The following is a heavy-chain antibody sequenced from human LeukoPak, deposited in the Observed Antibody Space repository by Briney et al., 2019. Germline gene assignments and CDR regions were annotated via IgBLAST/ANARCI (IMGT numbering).Heavy chain of an antibody. CDR2: INPSGGST. CDR1: GYTFTGYY. Sequence: GASVKVSCKASGYTFTGYYMHWVRQAPGQGLEWMGIINPSGGSTSYAQKFQGRVTMTRDMSTSTVYMELSSLRSEDTAVYYCARDYYDILTGPKLDYYYMDVWGKGTTVTVSS. V-gene: IGHV1-46*01. CDR3: ARDYYDILTGPKLDYYYMDV. D-gene: IGHD3-9*01. J-gene: IGHJ6*03.